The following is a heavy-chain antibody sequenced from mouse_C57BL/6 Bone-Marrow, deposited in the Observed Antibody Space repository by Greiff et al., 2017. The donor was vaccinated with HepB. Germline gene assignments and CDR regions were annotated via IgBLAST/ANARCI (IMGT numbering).Heavy chain of an antibody. Sequence: EVQLKESGPVLVKPGPSVKISCKASGFTFTDYYMHWVKQSHGKSLEWIGLVYPYNGGTSYNQKFKGKATLTVDTSSSTAYMELNSLTSEDSAVYYCARLYKPYYSNSSWFAYWGQGTLVTVSA. V-gene: IGHV1-36*01. CDR1: GFTFTDYY. D-gene: IGHD2-5*01. CDR3: ARLYKPYYSNSSWFAY. CDR2: VYPYNGGT. J-gene: IGHJ3*01.